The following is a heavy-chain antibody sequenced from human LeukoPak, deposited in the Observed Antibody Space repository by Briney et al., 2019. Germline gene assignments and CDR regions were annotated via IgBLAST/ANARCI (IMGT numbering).Heavy chain of an antibody. Sequence: GGSLRLSCAASRFTFRNNWMSWVRHAPGKGLEWVANIKQDGSEKNYVDSVKGRFIISRDNAKNSLYLQMNSLRAEDTAVYYCARLCYDYVWGSYAFGYWGQGTLVTVSS. J-gene: IGHJ4*02. CDR2: IKQDGSEK. V-gene: IGHV3-7*01. D-gene: IGHD3-16*01. CDR1: RFTFRNNW. CDR3: ARLCYDYVWGSYAFGY.